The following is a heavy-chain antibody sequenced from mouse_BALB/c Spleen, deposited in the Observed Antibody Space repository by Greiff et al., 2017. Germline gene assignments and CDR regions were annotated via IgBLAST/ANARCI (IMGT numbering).Heavy chain of an antibody. CDR3: ATYYRFYFDY. CDR2: IYPGDGDT. CDR1: GYAFSSSW. D-gene: IGHD2-14*01. V-gene: IGHV1-82*01. J-gene: IGHJ2*01. Sequence: VQLQQSGPELVKPGASVKISCKASGYAFSSSWMNWVKQRPGQGLEWIGRIYPGDGDTNYNGKFKGKATLTADKSSSTAYMQLSSLTSVDSAVYFCATYYRFYFDYWGQGTTLTVSS.